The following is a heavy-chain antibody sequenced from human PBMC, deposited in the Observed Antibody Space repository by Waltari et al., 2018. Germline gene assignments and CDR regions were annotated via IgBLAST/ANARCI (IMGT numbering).Heavy chain of an antibody. J-gene: IGHJ3*02. CDR2: FDPEDGDT. D-gene: IGHD3-22*01. CDR3: ATRIPYDSSGYHDAFDI. V-gene: IGHV1-24*01. CDR1: GYTLTELS. Sequence: QVQLVQSGAEVKKPGASVKVSCKVSGYTLTELSMHWVRQAPGKGLEWMGGFDPEDGDTIYAHKSQCRVTMTEDTSTDTAYMEMSSLRSEDTAVYYCATRIPYDSSGYHDAFDIWGQGTMVTVSS.